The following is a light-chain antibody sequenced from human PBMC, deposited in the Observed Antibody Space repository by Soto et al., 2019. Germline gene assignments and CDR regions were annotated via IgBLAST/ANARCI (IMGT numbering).Light chain of an antibody. Sequence: QSPATLSVSPGERATLSCRASQSVSSNLAWYQQKPGQAPRLLIYGASTRATGIPARFSGSGSGTEFTLTISSLQSEDFAVYYCQQYNNWPPLTFGGGTKVEIK. CDR1: QSVSSN. J-gene: IGKJ4*01. V-gene: IGKV3-15*01. CDR2: GAS. CDR3: QQYNNWPPLT.